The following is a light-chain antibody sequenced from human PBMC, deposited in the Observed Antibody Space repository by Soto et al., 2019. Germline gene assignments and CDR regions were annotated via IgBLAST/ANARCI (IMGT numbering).Light chain of an antibody. CDR2: EVT. J-gene: IGLJ1*01. V-gene: IGLV2-8*01. Sequence: ALTQPPSASGSPGQSVTISCTGTSSDVGGYNYVSWYQQHPGKAPKLMVYEVTKRPSGVPDRFSGSKSGNTASLTVSGLQADDEADYYCSSRAGSAPYVFGTGTKVTVL. CDR1: SSDVGGYNY. CDR3: SSRAGSAPYV.